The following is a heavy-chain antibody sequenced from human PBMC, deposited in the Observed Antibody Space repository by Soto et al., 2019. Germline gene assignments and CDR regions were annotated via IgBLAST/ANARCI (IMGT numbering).Heavy chain of an antibody. V-gene: IGHV5-51*01. J-gene: IGHJ4*02. Sequence: PGESLKISCKGSGYNFPSYWIGWVRQMPGKSLEWKGIIYPGDSDTRYSPSFQGQVTISADKSISTAYLQWSSLKASDTAMYYCARLLLGIAAAGDLDYWGQGTLVTVSS. CDR2: IYPGDSDT. CDR1: GYNFPSYW. CDR3: ARLLLGIAAAGDLDY. D-gene: IGHD6-13*01.